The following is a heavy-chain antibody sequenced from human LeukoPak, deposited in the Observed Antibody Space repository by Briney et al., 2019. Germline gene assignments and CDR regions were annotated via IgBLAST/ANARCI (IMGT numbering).Heavy chain of an antibody. V-gene: IGHV4-39*07. Sequence: PSETLSLTCTVSGGSISSSSYYWSWIRQPPGKGLEWIGEINHSGSTNYNPSLKSRVTISVDTSKNQFSLKLSSVTAADTAVYYCARRRRGVRYYYYYMDVWGKGTTVTVSS. CDR2: INHSGST. CDR1: GGSISSSSYY. J-gene: IGHJ6*03. D-gene: IGHD1-1*01. CDR3: ARRRRGVRYYYYYMDV.